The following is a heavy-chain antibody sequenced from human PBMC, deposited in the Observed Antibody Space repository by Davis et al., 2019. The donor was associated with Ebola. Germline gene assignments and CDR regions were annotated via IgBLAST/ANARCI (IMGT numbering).Heavy chain of an antibody. CDR1: GFTFSSYS. J-gene: IGHJ5*02. CDR3: ARDRGFFWFDP. Sequence: GESLKISCAASGFTFSSYSMNWVRQAPGKGLEWVSSISSSSSYIYYADSVKGRFTISRDNAKISLYLQMNSLRAEDTAVYYCARDRGFFWFDPWGQGTLVTVSS. CDR2: ISSSSSYI. V-gene: IGHV3-21*01. D-gene: IGHD1-26*01.